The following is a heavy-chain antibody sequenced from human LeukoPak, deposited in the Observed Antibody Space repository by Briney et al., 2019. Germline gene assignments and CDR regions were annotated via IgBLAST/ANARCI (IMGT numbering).Heavy chain of an antibody. V-gene: IGHV1-18*01. CDR1: GYTFTSYG. CDR2: ISAYNGNT. Sequence: GASVKVSCKASGYTFTSYGISWVRQAPGQGLEWMGWISAYNGNTNYAQKLQGRVTMTTDTSTSTAYMELRSLRSDDTAVYYCARDPEGSGSYGYGYWGQGTLVTVSS. J-gene: IGHJ4*02. CDR3: ARDPEGSGSYGYGY. D-gene: IGHD3-10*01.